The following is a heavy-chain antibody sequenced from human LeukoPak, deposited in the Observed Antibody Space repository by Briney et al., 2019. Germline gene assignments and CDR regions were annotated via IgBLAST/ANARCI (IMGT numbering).Heavy chain of an antibody. CDR2: FSFMGST. Sequence: SEPLSLTCTVSGDPITSSSYYWGWIRQPPGKGLEWIGSFSFMGSTYYNPSLKSRVTISVDTSKNQFSLKLSSVTAADTAVYYCSKEFITMVRGVIMAPYYYYCMDVWGQGTTVTVSS. J-gene: IGHJ6*02. CDR3: SKEFITMVRGVIMAPYYYYCMDV. V-gene: IGHV4-39*07. D-gene: IGHD3-10*01. CDR1: GDPITSSSYY.